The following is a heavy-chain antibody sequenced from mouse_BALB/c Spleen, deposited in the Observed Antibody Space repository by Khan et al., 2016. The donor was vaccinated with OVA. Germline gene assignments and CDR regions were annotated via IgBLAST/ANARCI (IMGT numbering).Heavy chain of an antibody. Sequence: QVQLKESGPGLVAPSQSLSLTCPFYGSSLTRYGVHWVRQPPGKGLEWLGLIWAGGSTNYNSALMSRLSISKDNSKSQVFLKMNSLQTDDTAMYYCARLEDIWGQGTTLTVSS. J-gene: IGHJ2*01. CDR2: IWAGGST. D-gene: IGHD1-3*01. V-gene: IGHV2-9*02. CDR3: ARLEDI. CDR1: GSSLTRYG.